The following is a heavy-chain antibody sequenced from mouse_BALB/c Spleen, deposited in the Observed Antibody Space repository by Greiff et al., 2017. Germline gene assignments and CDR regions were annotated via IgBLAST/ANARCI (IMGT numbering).Heavy chain of an antibody. V-gene: IGHV1-69*02. CDR3: TRSVECAY. CDR2: IYPSDSYT. Sequence: QVQLKQPGAELVRPGASVKLSCKASGYTFTSYWINWVKQRPGQGLEWIGNIYPSDSYTNYNQKFKDKATLTVDKSSSTAYMQLSSPTSEDSAVYYCTRSVECAYWGQGTLVTVSA. D-gene: IGHD1-1*02. CDR1: GYTFTSYW. J-gene: IGHJ3*01.